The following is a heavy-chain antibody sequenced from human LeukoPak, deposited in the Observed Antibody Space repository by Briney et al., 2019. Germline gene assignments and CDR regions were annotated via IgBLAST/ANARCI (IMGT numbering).Heavy chain of an antibody. J-gene: IGHJ5*02. Sequence: SETLSLTCAVYGGSFSGYYWSWIRQPPGKGLEWIGEITHSGSTNYNPSLKSRVTISVDTSKNQFSLKLSSVTAADTAVYYCARGPRLNSRRWFDPWGQGTLVTVSS. CDR3: ARGPRLNSRRWFDP. CDR2: ITHSGST. CDR1: GGSFSGYY. D-gene: IGHD3-3*01. V-gene: IGHV4-34*01.